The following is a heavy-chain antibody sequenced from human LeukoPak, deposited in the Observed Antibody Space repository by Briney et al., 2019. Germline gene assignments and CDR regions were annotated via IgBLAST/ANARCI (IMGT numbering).Heavy chain of an antibody. CDR1: GFTLSSNY. J-gene: IGHJ6*02. CDR2: IYSGGST. CDR3: AREGPVPPHYYFCGMDV. D-gene: IGHD2-2*01. Sequence: GGSLRLSCAASGFTLSSNYMSWVRQAPGKGLEWVSVIYSGGSTYYSDSVTGRCPISRDNSKNTLYLQMNSLRDEDTAVYYGAREGPVPPHYYFCGMDVWGQGTTVTDSS. V-gene: IGHV3-66*02.